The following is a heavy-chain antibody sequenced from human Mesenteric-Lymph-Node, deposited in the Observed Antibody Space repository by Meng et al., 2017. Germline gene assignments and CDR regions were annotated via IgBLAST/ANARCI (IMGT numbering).Heavy chain of an antibody. Sequence: SQTLSLTCAASGFTFSSYWMSWVRQPPGKGLEWIGSIYYSGSTNYNPSLKSRVTISVDTSKNQFSLKLSSVTAADTAVYYCARGRRIWFGELQFWGQGTLVTVSS. D-gene: IGHD3-10*01. J-gene: IGHJ4*02. CDR1: GFTFSSYW. V-gene: IGHV4-34*01. CDR2: IYYSGST. CDR3: ARGRRIWFGELQF.